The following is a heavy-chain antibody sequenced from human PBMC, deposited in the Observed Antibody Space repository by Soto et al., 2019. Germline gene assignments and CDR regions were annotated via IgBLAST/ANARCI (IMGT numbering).Heavy chain of an antibody. CDR1: GYTFTAYA. J-gene: IGHJ4*02. Sequence: QVQLAQSGAEERKPGASVKVSCEATGYTFTAYAMHWVRQAPGHRLEWMGWINPANGNTKYSQKFQGRLTITSDTSANTVYMELNSLTSEDTAMYYCTRSAISPYGGLIGPFDYWGQGNLVTVSS. V-gene: IGHV1-3*05. CDR3: TRSAISPYGGLIGPFDY. CDR2: INPANGNT. D-gene: IGHD3-16*02.